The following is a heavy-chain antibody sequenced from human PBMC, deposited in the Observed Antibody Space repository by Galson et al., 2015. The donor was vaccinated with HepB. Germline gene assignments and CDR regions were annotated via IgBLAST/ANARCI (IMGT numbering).Heavy chain of an antibody. CDR1: GFTFSTYA. CDR2: ISHDGSNK. D-gene: IGHD1-7*01. Sequence: SLRLSCAASGFTFSTYAMHWVRQAPGKGLEWVAVISHDGSNKYYADSVKGRFTVSRDNSKKTLYLQMNSLRAEDTAVYYCARVAELLVDYWGQGTLVAVSS. CDR3: ARVAELLVDY. V-gene: IGHV3-30*04. J-gene: IGHJ4*02.